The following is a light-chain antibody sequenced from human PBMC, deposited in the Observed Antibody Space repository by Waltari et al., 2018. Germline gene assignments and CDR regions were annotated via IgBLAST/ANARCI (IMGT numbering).Light chain of an antibody. CDR3: QQSGTFPPT. V-gene: IGKV1-12*01. J-gene: IGKJ1*01. CDR2: HAS. Sequence: DIRMTQSPSSVSASVGDRVTITCRASQDIRTWLAWYQQKPGKAPRLLIYHASGLQSGDPSRFSGSGSGTDFTLTISSLQPEDFATYSCQQSGTFPPTFGPGTKVEI. CDR1: QDIRTW.